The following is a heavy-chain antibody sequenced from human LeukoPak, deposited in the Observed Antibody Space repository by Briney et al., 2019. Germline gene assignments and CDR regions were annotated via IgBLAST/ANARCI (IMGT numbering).Heavy chain of an antibody. V-gene: IGHV4-34*01. J-gene: IGHJ5*02. CDR3: ARERGDYDFWSGYYSPAGRFDP. Sequence: PSETLSLTXAVYGGSFRGYYWSWIRQPPGKGLEWIGEINHSGSTNYNPSLKSRVTISVDTSKNQFSLKLSSVTAADTAVYYYARERGDYDFWSGYYSPAGRFDPWGQGTLVTVSS. CDR2: INHSGST. CDR1: GGSFRGYY. D-gene: IGHD3-3*01.